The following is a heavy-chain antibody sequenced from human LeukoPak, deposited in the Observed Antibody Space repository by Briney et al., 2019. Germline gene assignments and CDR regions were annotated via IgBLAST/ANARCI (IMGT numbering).Heavy chain of an antibody. Sequence: GRSLRLSCAASGYTFTSNYIHWVRQAPGQGLEWMGMIYPRDGSTSYAQKFQGRVTVTRDTSTSTVHMELSGLRSEDTAVYYCARDQEGFDYWGQGTLVTVSS. CDR3: ARDQEGFDY. CDR2: IYPRDGST. J-gene: IGHJ4*02. V-gene: IGHV1-46*01. CDR1: GYTFTSNY.